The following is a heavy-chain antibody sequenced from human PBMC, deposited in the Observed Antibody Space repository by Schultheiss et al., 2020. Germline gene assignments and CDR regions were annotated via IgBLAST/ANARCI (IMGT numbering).Heavy chain of an antibody. D-gene: IGHD6-13*01. CDR2: IGTAGDT. CDR3: ARGYSSSWYYGMDV. V-gene: IGHV3-13*04. J-gene: IGHJ6*02. CDR1: GFTFSSYD. Sequence: GGSLRLSCAASGFTFSSYDMHWVRQATGKGLEWVSAIGTAGDTYYPGSVKGRFTISRENAKNSLYLQMNSLRAGDTAVYYCARGYSSSWYYGMDVWGQGTTVTVSS.